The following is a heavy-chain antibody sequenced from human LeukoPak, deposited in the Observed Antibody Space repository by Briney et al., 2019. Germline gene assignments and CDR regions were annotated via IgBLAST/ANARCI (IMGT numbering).Heavy chain of an antibody. CDR3: ARDGSYYPFDY. V-gene: IGHV3-48*04. Sequence: HPGGSLRLSCAASGFTFSSYSMNWVRQAPGKGLEWVSSISSSSSTIYYADSVKGRFTISRDNAKNSLYLQMNSLRAEDTAVYYCARDGSYYPFDYWGQGTLVTVSS. J-gene: IGHJ4*02. CDR1: GFTFSSYS. D-gene: IGHD1-26*01. CDR2: ISSSSSTI.